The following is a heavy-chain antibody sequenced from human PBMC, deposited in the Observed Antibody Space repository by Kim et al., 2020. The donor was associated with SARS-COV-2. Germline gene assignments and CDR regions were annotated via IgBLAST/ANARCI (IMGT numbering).Heavy chain of an antibody. D-gene: IGHD3-22*01. CDR3: ARRDPAPYYYDSSGYSY. V-gene: IGHV4-31*03. J-gene: IGHJ4*02. CDR2: IYYSGST. Sequence: SETLSLTCTVSGGSISSGGYYWSWIRQHPGKGLEWIGYIYYSGSTYYNPSLKSRVTISVDTSKNQFSLKLSSVTAADTAVYYCARRDPAPYYYDSSGYSYWGQGTLVTVSS. CDR1: GGSISSGGYY.